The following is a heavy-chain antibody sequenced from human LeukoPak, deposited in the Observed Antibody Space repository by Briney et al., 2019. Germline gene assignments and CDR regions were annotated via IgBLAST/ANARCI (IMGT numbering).Heavy chain of an antibody. CDR1: GFTFSSYA. Sequence: PGGSLRLSCAASGFTFSSYAMSWVRQAPGKGLEWVSAISGSGGSTYYADSVKGRFTISRDNSKNTLYLQMNSLRAEVTAVYYCAKVMGVFGVPKGAYYFDYWGQGTLVTVSS. CDR3: AKVMGVFGVPKGAYYFDY. D-gene: IGHD3-3*01. J-gene: IGHJ4*02. CDR2: ISGSGGST. V-gene: IGHV3-23*01.